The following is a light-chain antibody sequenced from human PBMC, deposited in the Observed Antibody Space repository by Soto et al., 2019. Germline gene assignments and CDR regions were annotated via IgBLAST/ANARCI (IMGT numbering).Light chain of an antibody. J-gene: IGKJ5*01. V-gene: IGKV1-12*01. CDR3: QNYNSAPIT. Sequence: DIQMTQSPSSVSASVGDRVTITCRASQGVSTWLAWYQQKPGKAPNLLIYTASSLQSGVPSRFSGSGSGTDFTLTINGLQPEDVGTYYCQNYNSAPITFGQGTRREIK. CDR1: QGVSTW. CDR2: TAS.